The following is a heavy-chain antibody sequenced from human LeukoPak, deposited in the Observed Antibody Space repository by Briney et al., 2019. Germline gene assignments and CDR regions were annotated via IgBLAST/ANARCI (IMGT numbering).Heavy chain of an antibody. D-gene: IGHD4-17*01. CDR2: ISGSGGST. J-gene: IGHJ4*02. CDR3: AKLLTTVTTPYFDY. V-gene: IGHV3-23*01. Sequence: GASLRLSCAASGFTFSSDAMRCVRQAPGKGLEWVSAISGSGGSTYYADSVKGRFTISRDNSKNTLYLQMNSLRAEDTAVYYCAKLLTTVTTPYFDYWGQGTLVTVSS. CDR1: GFTFSSDA.